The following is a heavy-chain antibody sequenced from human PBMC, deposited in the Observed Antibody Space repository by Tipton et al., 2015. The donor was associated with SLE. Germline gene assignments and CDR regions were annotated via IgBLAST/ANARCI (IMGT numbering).Heavy chain of an antibody. CDR1: GGSISSHY. CDR2: IYTSGST. J-gene: IGHJ6*02. D-gene: IGHD4-17*01. CDR3: ARDTGSDGYYYGMDV. Sequence: LRLSCTVSGGSISSHYWSWIRQPAGKGLEWIGRIYTSGSTNYNPSLKSRVTMSVDTSKNQFSLKLSSVTAADTAVYYCARDTGSDGYYYGMDVWGQGTTVTVSS. V-gene: IGHV4-4*07.